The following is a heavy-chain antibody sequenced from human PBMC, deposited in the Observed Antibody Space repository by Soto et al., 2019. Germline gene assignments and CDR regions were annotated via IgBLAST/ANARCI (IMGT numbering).Heavy chain of an antibody. CDR3: ASGIQLWLRRINNGYSG. CDR1: GGTFSTYA. CDR2: SIPMFGTA. J-gene: IGHJ4*02. V-gene: IGHV1-69*12. Sequence: QVQLVQSGAEVKKPESSVKVSCKAPGGTFSTYAISWVRQAPGQGLEWMGGSIPMFGTANYAQRFQDRVTITADESTNTVYMELRSLRSEDTAVYFCASGIQLWLRRINNGYSGWGQGTLVTVSS. D-gene: IGHD5-18*01.